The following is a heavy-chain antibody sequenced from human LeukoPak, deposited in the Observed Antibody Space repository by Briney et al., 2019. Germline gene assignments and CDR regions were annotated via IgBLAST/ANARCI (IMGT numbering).Heavy chain of an antibody. CDR1: GYTFSSSA. CDR2: ISAYNGNT. CDR3: AREFGGYSGYEIDY. Sequence: ASVKVSCKASGYTFSSSAISWVRQAPGQGLEWMGWISAYNGNTYYAQKFQGRVTMTTDTSTSTPYMALRSLRSDDTAVYYCAREFGGYSGYEIDYWGQGTLVTVSS. J-gene: IGHJ4*02. V-gene: IGHV1-18*01. D-gene: IGHD5-12*01.